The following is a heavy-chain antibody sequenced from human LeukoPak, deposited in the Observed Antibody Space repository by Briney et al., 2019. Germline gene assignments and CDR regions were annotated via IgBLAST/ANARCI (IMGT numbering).Heavy chain of an antibody. J-gene: IGHJ6*02. CDR3: AKSPNYYYYDMDV. CDR1: GFTFSNYA. V-gene: IGHV3-23*01. Sequence: GGSLRLSCAASGFTFSNYAMNWVRQTPGKGLEWVSAVSGSGRSTYYADSVKGRFIISRDNSKNTLFLQMNSLRAEDTAVYYCAKSPNYYYYDMDVWGQGTTVTVSS. CDR2: VSGSGRST.